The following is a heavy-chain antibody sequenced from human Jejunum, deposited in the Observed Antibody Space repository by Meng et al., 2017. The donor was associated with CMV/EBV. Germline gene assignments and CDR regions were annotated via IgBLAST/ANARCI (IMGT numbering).Heavy chain of an antibody. CDR3: ARGDHCGTTACYPHWFDP. CDR2: IFSSGTT. J-gene: IGHJ5*02. D-gene: IGHD2-2*01. Sequence: YYWSWIRQPPGKGLEWLGYIFSSGTTDYHPSLKSRVTMSVDMSKNQFSLTLTSVTAADTAVYYCARGDHCGTTACYPHWFDPWGQGTLVTVSS. CDR1: YY. V-gene: IGHV4-59*12.